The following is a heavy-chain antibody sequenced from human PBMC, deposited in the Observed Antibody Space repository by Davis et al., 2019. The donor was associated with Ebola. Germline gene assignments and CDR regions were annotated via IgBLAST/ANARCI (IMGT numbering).Heavy chain of an antibody. D-gene: IGHD6-19*01. J-gene: IGHJ6*02. Sequence: GESLKLSCAASGFVSSSFVMSWVRRAPGKGLEWVSTLGLSGDTYYADSVQGRFTISRDNSKNTLYLQMNSLRAEDTAVYYCARGSAVADYYYYGKDVWGQGTTVTVSS. CDR3: ARGSAVADYYYYGKDV. V-gene: IGHV3-23*01. CDR1: GFVSSSFV. CDR2: LGLSGDT.